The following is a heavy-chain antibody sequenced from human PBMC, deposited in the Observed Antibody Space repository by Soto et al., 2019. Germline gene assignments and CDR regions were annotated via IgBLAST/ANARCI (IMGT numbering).Heavy chain of an antibody. Sequence: ASLKVSCKSSGYTFTSYYMHWVRQAPGQGLEWMGVINPSGGSSSSAQKFQGRVTMTRDTSTSAVYMELSSLRSEDTAVYFCARGGASSSAYYSDCWGQGTLVTVSS. CDR3: ARGGASSSAYYSDC. D-gene: IGHD6-13*01. CDR2: INPSGGSS. CDR1: GYTFTSYY. V-gene: IGHV1-46*03. J-gene: IGHJ4*02.